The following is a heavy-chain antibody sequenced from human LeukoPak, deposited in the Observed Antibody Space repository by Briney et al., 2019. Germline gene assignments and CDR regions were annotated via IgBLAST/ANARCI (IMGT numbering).Heavy chain of an antibody. CDR3: ARCPDTTGTTWALLDY. Sequence: ASVKVSCKASGYTFTGYYMHWVRQAPGQGLEWMGWINPNSGGTNYAQKFQGRVTMTRDTSISTAYMELSRLRSDDTAVYYCARCPDTTGTTWALLDYWGQGTLVTVSS. CDR1: GYTFTGYY. V-gene: IGHV1-2*02. D-gene: IGHD1-1*01. CDR2: INPNSGGT. J-gene: IGHJ4*02.